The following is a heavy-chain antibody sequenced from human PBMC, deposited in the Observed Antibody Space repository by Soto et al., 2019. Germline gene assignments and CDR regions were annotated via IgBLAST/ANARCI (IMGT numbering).Heavy chain of an antibody. CDR2: ISSSSSFR. J-gene: IGHJ4*02. CDR3: ARDPTLSVLVVVATDDF. CDR1: GFTFTNHN. V-gene: IGHV3-21*01. D-gene: IGHD2-21*01. Sequence: PGGSLRLSCAASGFTFTNHNMNWVRQAPGKGLEWVSSISSSSSFRNYADSVKGRFSISRDNDKNLVYLQMDSLRAEDTAVYYCARDPTLSVLVVVATDDFWGQGTLVTVYS.